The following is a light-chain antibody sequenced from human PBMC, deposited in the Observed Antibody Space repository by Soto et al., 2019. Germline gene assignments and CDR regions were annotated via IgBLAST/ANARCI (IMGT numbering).Light chain of an antibody. V-gene: IGLV2-14*01. CDR2: EVT. CDR1: SSDVAIYNY. CDR3: SSYTSSTTLYV. Sequence: QSVLTQPRSVSGCPGQSVTISCTGTSSDVAIYNYVSWYQHHPGKAPKLMIYEVTNRPSGVSDRFSGSKSGNTASLTISGLQAEDEADYYCSSYTSSTTLYVFGTGTKVTV. J-gene: IGLJ1*01.